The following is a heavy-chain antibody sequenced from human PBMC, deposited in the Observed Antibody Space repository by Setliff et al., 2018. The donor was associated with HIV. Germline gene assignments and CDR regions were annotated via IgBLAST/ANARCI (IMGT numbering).Heavy chain of an antibody. CDR1: GYSIRRGYY. D-gene: IGHD2-2*01. J-gene: IGHJ3*02. Sequence: SETLSLTCAVSGYSIRRGYYWGWIRQPPGKWLEWIGNIYHSGNTFHNPSLKSRVTISVHTSKNQFSLKRSSVTAADTAVYYCARRRSMPNNAFDIWGQGTMVTVSS. V-gene: IGHV4-38-2*01. CDR3: ARRRSMPNNAFDI. CDR2: IYHSGNT.